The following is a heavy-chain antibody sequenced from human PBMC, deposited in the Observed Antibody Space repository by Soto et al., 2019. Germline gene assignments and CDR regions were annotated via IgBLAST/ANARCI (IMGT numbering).Heavy chain of an antibody. V-gene: IGHV1-46*01. Sequence: QVQLVQSGAEVKKPGASVKVSCKASGDTFTDYYIHWVRQAPGQGLEWMGTVNPSGGHTTYAQHFLGRMTLARDTSTSTLYMELTSLTSEDTAVYYCARGGHVVVVTAALDYWGQGTLVTVSS. J-gene: IGHJ4*02. CDR1: GDTFTDYY. CDR3: ARGGHVVVVTAALDY. D-gene: IGHD2-21*02. CDR2: VNPSGGHT.